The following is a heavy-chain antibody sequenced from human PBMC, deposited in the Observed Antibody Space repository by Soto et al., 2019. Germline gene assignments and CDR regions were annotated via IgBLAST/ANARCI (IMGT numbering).Heavy chain of an antibody. CDR1: GGSISSYY. CDR3: ARYSGSYSYNWFDP. V-gene: IGHV4-59*01. J-gene: IGHJ5*02. D-gene: IGHD1-26*01. Sequence: SETLSLTCTVSGGSISSYYWSWIRQPPGKGLEWIGYIYYSGTTNYNPSLKSRVTISVDTSKNQFSLKLSSVTAADTAVYYCARYSGSYSYNWFDPWGQGSLVTVSS. CDR2: IYYSGTT.